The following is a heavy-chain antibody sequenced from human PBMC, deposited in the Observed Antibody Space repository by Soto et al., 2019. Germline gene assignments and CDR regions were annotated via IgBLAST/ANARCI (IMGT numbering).Heavy chain of an antibody. CDR2: IIPILGIA. D-gene: IGHD4-4*01. Sequence: ASVKVSCKASGGTFSSYTISWVRQAPGQGLEWMGRIIPILGIANYAQKFQGRVTITADKSTSTAYMELSSLRSEDTAVYYCARDHGVYDYSNYDWFDPWGQGTLVTAPQ. V-gene: IGHV1-69*04. CDR3: ARDHGVYDYSNYDWFDP. J-gene: IGHJ5*02. CDR1: GGTFSSYT.